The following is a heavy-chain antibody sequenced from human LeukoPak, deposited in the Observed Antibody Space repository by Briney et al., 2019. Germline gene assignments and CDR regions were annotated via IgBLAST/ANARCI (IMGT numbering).Heavy chain of an antibody. V-gene: IGHV3-7*01. CDR1: GFTFSDYW. CDR3: ARDVGDYGYS. CDR2: IKPDGSEK. D-gene: IGHD4/OR15-4a*01. Sequence: PGGSLRLSCAASGFTFSDYWMTWVRQAPGKGLEWVANIKPDGSEKYYVDSVRGRFTISRDNAKNSLYLQMNSLRVEDTAVYYCARDVGDYGYSWGQGTLVTVSS. J-gene: IGHJ4*02.